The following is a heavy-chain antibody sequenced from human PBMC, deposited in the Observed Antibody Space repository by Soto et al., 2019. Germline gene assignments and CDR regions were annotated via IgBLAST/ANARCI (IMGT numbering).Heavy chain of an antibody. CDR3: ATYCSGGSCYSTFDY. V-gene: IGHV1-18*01. CDR1: GDTFTSYG. J-gene: IGHJ4*02. D-gene: IGHD2-15*01. Sequence: GASVKVSCKASGDTFTSYGISWVRQAPGQGLEWMGWISAYNGNTNYAQKFQGRVTMTRDTSTSTVYMELSSLRSEDTAVYYCATYCSGGSCYSTFDYWGQGTLVTVSS. CDR2: ISAYNGNT.